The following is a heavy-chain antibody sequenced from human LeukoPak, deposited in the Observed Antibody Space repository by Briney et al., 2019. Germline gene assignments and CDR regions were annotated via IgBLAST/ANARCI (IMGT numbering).Heavy chain of an antibody. D-gene: IGHD6-19*01. J-gene: IGHJ3*02. CDR3: ARDLVSSGWYPDAFDI. Sequence: GGSLRLSCAASGFTFSGSAMHWVRQASGKGLEWVGRIRSKANSYATAYAASVKGRFTISRDDSKNTAYLQMNSLKTEDTAVYYCARDLVSSGWYPDAFDIWGQGTMVTVSS. CDR2: IRSKANSYAT. CDR1: GFTFSGSA. V-gene: IGHV3-73*01.